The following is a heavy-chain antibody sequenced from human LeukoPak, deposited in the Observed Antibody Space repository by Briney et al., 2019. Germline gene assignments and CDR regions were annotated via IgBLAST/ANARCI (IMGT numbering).Heavy chain of an antibody. Sequence: SQTLSLTCAISGDSVSSNGASWNWIRQSPSRGLEWLGRTYYRSPHWHSDYATSVKVRITLNPDTSKNQLSLQLNSMTPEDTAVYYCGRETDFGVVTNWGQGTLVTVSS. CDR1: GDSVSSNGAS. J-gene: IGHJ4*02. CDR3: GRETDFGVVTN. D-gene: IGHD3-3*01. CDR2: TYYRSPHWHS. V-gene: IGHV6-1*01.